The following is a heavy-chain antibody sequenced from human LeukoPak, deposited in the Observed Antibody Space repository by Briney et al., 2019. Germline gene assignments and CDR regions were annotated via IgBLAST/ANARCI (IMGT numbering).Heavy chain of an antibody. V-gene: IGHV4-4*07. CDR2: NYISESP. Sequence: SETLSLTCTASGGSISSSSWSWIRRPAGKGLEWIGHNYISESPNYNPSLKSRVSMSVDTSKNQFSLKLSSVTAADTAVYYCARVVRTTVSDNWFEPWGQGTLVTVSS. J-gene: IGHJ5*02. CDR3: ARVVRTTVSDNWFEP. CDR1: GGSISSSS. D-gene: IGHD4-17*01.